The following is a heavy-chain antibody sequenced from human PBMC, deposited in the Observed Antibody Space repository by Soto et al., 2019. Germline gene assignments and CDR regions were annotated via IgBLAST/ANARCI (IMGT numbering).Heavy chain of an antibody. V-gene: IGHV1-3*01. CDR3: ARVRWLSEYDILTGYYIFDQ. Sequence: ASVKVSCKTSGYSFTDYAILWVRQAPGQRLEWLGWIASGNGNTKYSQKFQGRVTITRDTSATTAYMELTSLRSEDTAVYYCARVRWLSEYDILTGYYIFDQWGRGTLVTVSS. CDR2: IASGNGNT. J-gene: IGHJ4*02. CDR1: GYSFTDYA. D-gene: IGHD3-9*01.